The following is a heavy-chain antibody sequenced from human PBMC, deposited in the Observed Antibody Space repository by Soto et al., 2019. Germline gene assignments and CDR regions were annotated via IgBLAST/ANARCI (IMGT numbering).Heavy chain of an antibody. CDR1: GGSISSSSYY. V-gene: IGHV4-39*01. D-gene: IGHD3-3*01. CDR2: MYYSGST. CDR3: VSAIFPTYSYCYCMDV. Sequence: SETLSLTCTVSGGSISSSSYYWGWIRQPPGKGLEWIGGMYYSGSTYYNPSLKSRVTISVDTSKNQFSLQMSSVTAGDTAVYYCVSAIFPTYSYCYCMDVWGQGTPVTVSS. J-gene: IGHJ6*02.